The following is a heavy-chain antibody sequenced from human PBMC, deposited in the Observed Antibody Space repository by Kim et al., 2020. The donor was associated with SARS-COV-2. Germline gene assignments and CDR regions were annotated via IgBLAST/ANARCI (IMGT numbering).Heavy chain of an antibody. CDR3: AKDMGEPPHYYYYGMDV. J-gene: IGHJ6*02. CDR1: GFTFDDYA. D-gene: IGHD2-21*01. CDR2: ISWNSGSI. V-gene: IGHV3-9*01. Sequence: GGSLRLSCAASGFTFDDYAMHWVRQAPGKGLEWVSGISWNSGSIGYADSVKGRFTISRDNAKNSLYLQMNSLRAEDTALYYCAKDMGEPPHYYYYGMDVWGQGTTVTVSS.